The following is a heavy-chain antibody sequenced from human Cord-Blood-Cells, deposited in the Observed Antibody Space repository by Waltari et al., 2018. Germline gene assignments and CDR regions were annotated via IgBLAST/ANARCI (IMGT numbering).Heavy chain of an antibody. J-gene: IGHJ3*02. V-gene: IGHV3-15*01. CDR1: GFTFSNAW. CDR2: IKSKTDGGTT. Sequence: EVQLVESGGGLVKPGGSLRLSCAASGFTFSNAWMRWVCQAPGNGLEWVGRIKSKTDGGTTDYAAPVKGRFTISRDDSKNTLYLQMNSLKTEDTAVYYCTTEGGGYCSSTSCYDAFDIWGQGTMVTVSS. CDR3: TTEGGGYCSSTSCYDAFDI. D-gene: IGHD2-2*01.